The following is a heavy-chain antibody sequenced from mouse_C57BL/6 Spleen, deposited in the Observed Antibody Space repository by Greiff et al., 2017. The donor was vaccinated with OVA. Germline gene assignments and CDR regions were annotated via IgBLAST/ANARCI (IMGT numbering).Heavy chain of an antibody. Sequence: QVQLKESGAELVRPGASVTLSCKASGYTFTDYEMHWVKQTPVHGLEWIGAIDPETGGTAYNQKFKGKAILTVDKSSSTAYMELRSLTSEASAVYYCTRLGSRGAWFAYWGQGTLVTVSA. CDR3: TRLGSRGAWFAY. J-gene: IGHJ3*01. CDR2: IDPETGGT. CDR1: GYTFTDYE. V-gene: IGHV1-15*01. D-gene: IGHD1-1*01.